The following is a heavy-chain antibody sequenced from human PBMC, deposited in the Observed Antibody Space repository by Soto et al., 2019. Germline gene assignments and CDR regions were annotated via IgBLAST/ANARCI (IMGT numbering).Heavy chain of an antibody. Sequence: QVQLQESGPGLVKPSQTLSLTCTVSGGSISSGDYYWSWIRQPPGKGLEWIGYIYYSGSTYYNPSLKSRVTISVDTSKNQFSLKLSSVTAADTAVYYCARALWGYSGYDRWGAFDYWGQGTLVTVSS. CDR2: IYYSGST. J-gene: IGHJ4*02. V-gene: IGHV4-30-4*01. CDR3: ARALWGYSGYDRWGAFDY. CDR1: GGSISSGDYY. D-gene: IGHD5-12*01.